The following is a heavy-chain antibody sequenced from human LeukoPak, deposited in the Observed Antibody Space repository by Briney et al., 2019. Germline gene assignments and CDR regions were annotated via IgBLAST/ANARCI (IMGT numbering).Heavy chain of an antibody. J-gene: IGHJ4*02. CDR1: GYTFTSYY. CDR2: INPSGGST. D-gene: IGHD6-19*01. Sequence: ASVKVSCKASGYTFTSYYMHWVRQAPGQGLEWMGIINPSGGSTSYAQKFQGRVTITTDESTSTAYMELSSLRSEDTAVYYCAREDSSGWYPGDWGQGTLVTVSS. CDR3: AREDSSGWYPGD. V-gene: IGHV1-46*01.